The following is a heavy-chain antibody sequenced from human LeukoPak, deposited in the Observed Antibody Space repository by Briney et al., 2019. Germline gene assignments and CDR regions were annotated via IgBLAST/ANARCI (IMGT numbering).Heavy chain of an antibody. J-gene: IGHJ4*02. Sequence: ASVKVSCKVSGYTLTELSMHWVRQAPGKGLEWMGGFDPEDGETIYAQKLQGRVTMTTDTSTSTAYMELRSLRSDDTAVYYCARVWSGSYGIDYWGQGTLVTVSS. CDR1: GYTLTELS. CDR3: ARVWSGSYGIDY. V-gene: IGHV1-24*01. CDR2: FDPEDGET. D-gene: IGHD1-26*01.